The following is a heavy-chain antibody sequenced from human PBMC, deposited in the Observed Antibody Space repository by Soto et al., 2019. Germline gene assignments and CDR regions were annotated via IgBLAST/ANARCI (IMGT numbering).Heavy chain of an antibody. CDR3: ARGPGSSGWYYYYGMDV. CDR1: GGSISSYY. D-gene: IGHD6-19*01. J-gene: IGHJ6*02. CDR2: IYCSGST. Sequence: KTSETLSLTCTVSGGSISSYYWSWIRQPPGKGLEWIGYIYCSGSTNYNPSLKSRVTISVDTSKNQFSLKLSSVTAADTAVYYCARGPGSSGWYYYYGMDVWGQGTTVTVSS. V-gene: IGHV4-59*01.